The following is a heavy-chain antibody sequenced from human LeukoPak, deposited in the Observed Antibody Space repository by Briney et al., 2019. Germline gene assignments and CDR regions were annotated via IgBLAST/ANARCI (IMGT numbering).Heavy chain of an antibody. D-gene: IGHD6-19*01. CDR2: INHSGST. CDR3: ARGRQWLPRGRYNWFDP. J-gene: IGHJ5*01. CDR1: GGSFSGYY. Sequence: PSETLSLTCAVYGGSFSGYYWSWIRQPPGKGLEWIGEINHSGSTNYNPSLKSRVTISVDTSKNQFSLKLSSVTAADTAVYYCARGRQWLPRGRYNWFDPWGQGTTVTVSS. V-gene: IGHV4-34*01.